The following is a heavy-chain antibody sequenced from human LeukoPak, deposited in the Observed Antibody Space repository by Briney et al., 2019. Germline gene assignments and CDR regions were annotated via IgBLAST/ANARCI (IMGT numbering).Heavy chain of an antibody. CDR1: GFTFRSYA. CDR3: VSDSGVDRTLGLFDY. Sequence: GRSLRLSCAASGFTFRSYAMHWVRQAPGKGLEWVAVISYDGSNKYYADSVKGRFTISRDNSKNTQFLQMNSLRTEDTAVYYCVSDSGVDRTLGLFDYWGQGTLVTVSS. D-gene: IGHD5-12*01. J-gene: IGHJ4*02. V-gene: IGHV3-30-3*01. CDR2: ISYDGSNK.